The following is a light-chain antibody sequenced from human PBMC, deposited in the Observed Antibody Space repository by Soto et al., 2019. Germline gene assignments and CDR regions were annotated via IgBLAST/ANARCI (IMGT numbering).Light chain of an antibody. V-gene: IGKV2-28*01. CDR1: QSLLHSNGYNY. J-gene: IGKJ5*01. CDR3: MQALQTFT. CDR2: LGS. Sequence: DIVMTQSPLSLPVTPGEAASISCRSSQSLLHSNGYNYLDWYRQKPGQXPXXLIYLGSNRASGVPDRLSGSGSGTDFTLKISRVEAEDVGVDYCMQALQTFTFGQGTRLEIK.